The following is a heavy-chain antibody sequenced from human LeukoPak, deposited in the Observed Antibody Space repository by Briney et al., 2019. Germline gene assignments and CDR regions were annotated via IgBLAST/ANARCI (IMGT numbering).Heavy chain of an antibody. Sequence: GASVKVSCKASGGPLTSFAIGWVRLAPGQGLEWMGGSIPIFGTANYAQKFQGSVTITTDESTSTAYMELSSLRSEDTAVYYCARGSEAAPAYYYYYMDVWGKGTTVTVSS. CDR2: SIPIFGTA. D-gene: IGHD6-13*01. J-gene: IGHJ6*03. V-gene: IGHV1-69*05. CDR3: ARGSEAAPAYYYYYMDV. CDR1: GGPLTSFA.